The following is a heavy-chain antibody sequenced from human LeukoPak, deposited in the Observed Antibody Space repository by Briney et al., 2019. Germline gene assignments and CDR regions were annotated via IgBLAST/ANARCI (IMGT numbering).Heavy chain of an antibody. CDR3: ARQAYTYAPFDY. J-gene: IGHJ4*02. Sequence: GASLKISCKGSGYRFNNYWIGWVRQMPGKGLEWMGIIYPRDSDTRYSPSFQGQVTISADRSISTAYLQWSSLKASDTAMYYCARQAYTYAPFDYWGQGTLVTVSS. D-gene: IGHD5-18*01. CDR2: IYPRDSDT. V-gene: IGHV5-51*01. CDR1: GYRFNNYW.